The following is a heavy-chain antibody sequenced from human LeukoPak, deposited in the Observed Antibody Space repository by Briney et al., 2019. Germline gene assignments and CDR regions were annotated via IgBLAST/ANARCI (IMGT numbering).Heavy chain of an antibody. V-gene: IGHV4-4*02. CDR1: DGSISNSNW. CDR2: IYHSGRT. J-gene: IGHJ6*02. D-gene: IGHD4-17*01. Sequence: SETLSLTCAVSDGSISNSNWWSWVRQPPGKGLEWIGEIYHSGRTNYNPSLKSRVTISVDKSKNQFSLKLSSVTAADTAVYYCARCYDYGDYYYYYGMDVWGQGTTVTVSS. CDR3: ARCYDYGDYYYYYGMDV.